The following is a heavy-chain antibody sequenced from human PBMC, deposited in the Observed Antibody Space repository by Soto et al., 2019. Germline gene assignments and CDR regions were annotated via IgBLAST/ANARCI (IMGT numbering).Heavy chain of an antibody. D-gene: IGHD5-12*01. J-gene: IGHJ4*02. CDR3: ATGPPWHYFDF. Sequence: VQSGAEVKKPGASVEVSCKVSGDSITEMSMHWVRQSPEKGLEWMGGYDPEKGRRISAQNFKGRLTMTEDTSTDTAYMKLISLETDDTAVYFCATGPPWHYFDFWGQGTLVTVSS. CDR2: YDPEKGRR. CDR1: GDSITEMS. V-gene: IGHV1-24*01.